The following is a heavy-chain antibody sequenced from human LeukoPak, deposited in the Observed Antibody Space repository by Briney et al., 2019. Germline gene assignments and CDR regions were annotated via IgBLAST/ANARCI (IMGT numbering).Heavy chain of an antibody. D-gene: IGHD1-20*01. Sequence: PGGSLRLSCAASGFTFKLYWMHWVRQVPGKRPVWVSRINDDGSDTIYADSVRGRFTISRDDAKNTLYLQMNSLRADDTAVYYCTKDLTGNRDYWGQGILVTVSS. J-gene: IGHJ4*02. CDR3: TKDLTGNRDY. CDR1: GFTFKLYW. CDR2: INDDGSDT. V-gene: IGHV3-74*01.